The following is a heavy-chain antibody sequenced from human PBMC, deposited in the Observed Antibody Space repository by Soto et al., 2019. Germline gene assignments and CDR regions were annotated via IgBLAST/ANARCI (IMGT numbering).Heavy chain of an antibody. D-gene: IGHD2-2*02. J-gene: IGHJ4*02. CDR3: ARAKVYCSSTSCYTDGIDY. CDR2: INHSGST. CDR1: CGSFSGYY. V-gene: IGHV4-34*01. Sequence: PSETLSLTCAVYCGSFSGYYWSWIRQPPGKGLEWIGEINHSGSTNYNPSLKSRVTISVDTSKNQFSLKLSSVTAADTAVYYCARAKVYCSSTSCYTDGIDYWGQGTLVTVSS.